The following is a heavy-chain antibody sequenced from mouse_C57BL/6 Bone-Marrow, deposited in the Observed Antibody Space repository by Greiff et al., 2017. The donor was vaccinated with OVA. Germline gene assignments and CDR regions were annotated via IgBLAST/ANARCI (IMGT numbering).Heavy chain of an antibody. J-gene: IGHJ3*01. CDR1: GFTFSDYG. Sequence: EVKLMESGGGLVKPGGSLKLSCAASGFTFSDYGMHWVRQAPEQGLEWVAYISSGSSTIYYADTVKGRFTISRDNAKNTLFLQMTSLRSEDTAMYYCARGGLRRGAYWGQGTLVTVSA. D-gene: IGHD2-4*01. V-gene: IGHV5-17*01. CDR3: ARGGLRRGAY. CDR2: ISSGSSTI.